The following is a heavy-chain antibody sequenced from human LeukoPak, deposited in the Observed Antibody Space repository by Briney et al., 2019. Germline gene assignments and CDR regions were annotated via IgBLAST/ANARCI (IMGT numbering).Heavy chain of an antibody. J-gene: IGHJ5*02. V-gene: IGHV4-39*07. CDR2: IYYSGST. Sequence: SGTLSLTCTVSGGSISSSSYYWGWIRQPPGKGLEWIGSIYYSGSTYYNPSLKSRVTISVDTSKNQFSLKLSSVTAADTAVYYCARVGVPGWFDPWGQGTLVTVSS. CDR1: GGSISSSSYY. CDR3: ARVGVPGWFDP. D-gene: IGHD3-16*01.